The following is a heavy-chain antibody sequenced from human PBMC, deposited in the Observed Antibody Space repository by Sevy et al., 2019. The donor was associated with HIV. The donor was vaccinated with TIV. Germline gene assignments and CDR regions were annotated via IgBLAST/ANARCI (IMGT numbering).Heavy chain of an antibody. Sequence: GGSLRLSCAASGFTFSRFGMHWVRQAPGKGLEWVAFIRFNGSDKYYADSVRGRFTVSRDNSKNTMYVQMNSLRTDDTAVYYCATLPARTATAEYFQVWGRGTLVTISS. J-gene: IGHJ1*01. D-gene: IGHD6-6*01. CDR3: ATLPARTATAEYFQV. CDR1: GFTFSRFG. CDR2: IRFNGSDK. V-gene: IGHV3-30*02.